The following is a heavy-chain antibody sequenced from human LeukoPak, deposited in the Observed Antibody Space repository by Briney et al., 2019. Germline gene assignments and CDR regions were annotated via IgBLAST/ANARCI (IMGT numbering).Heavy chain of an antibody. Sequence: GGSLRLSCAASGFTFSSYEMNWVRQAPGKGLEWVSYISSSGTIYYADSVKGRFTISRDNAKNSLYLQMNSLSAEDTAVYYCARWGVGDYWGQGTLVTVSS. CDR3: ARWGVGDY. D-gene: IGHD1-26*01. CDR2: ISSSGTI. J-gene: IGHJ4*02. CDR1: GFTFSSYE. V-gene: IGHV3-48*03.